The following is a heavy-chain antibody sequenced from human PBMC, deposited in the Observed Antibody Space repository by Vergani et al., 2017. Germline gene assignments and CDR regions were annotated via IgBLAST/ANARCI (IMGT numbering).Heavy chain of an antibody. CDR2: INPNSGGT. CDR3: AREHCSSTSCYNSWFDP. Sequence: QVQLVQSGAEVQKPGASVKVSCKASGYTFTGYYMHWVRQAPGQGLEWMGWINPNSGGTNYAQKFQGRVTMTRDTSISTAYMELSRLRSDDTAVYYCAREHCSSTSCYNSWFDPWGQGTLVTVSS. V-gene: IGHV1-2*02. D-gene: IGHD2-2*02. CDR1: GYTFTGYY. J-gene: IGHJ5*02.